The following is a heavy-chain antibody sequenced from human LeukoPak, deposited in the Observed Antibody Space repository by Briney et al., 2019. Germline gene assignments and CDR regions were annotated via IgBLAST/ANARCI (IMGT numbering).Heavy chain of an antibody. Sequence: GRSLRLSCAASGFTFSSYAMHWVRQAPGKGLEWVAVISYDGNIKYYADSVKGRFTISRDNSKNTLYLQMSSLRTEDTAVYYCAPDEGGDCVGLDHWGQGTLVTVSS. CDR1: GFTFSSYA. CDR3: APDEGGDCVGLDH. J-gene: IGHJ4*02. D-gene: IGHD2-21*02. CDR2: ISYDGNIK. V-gene: IGHV3-30-3*01.